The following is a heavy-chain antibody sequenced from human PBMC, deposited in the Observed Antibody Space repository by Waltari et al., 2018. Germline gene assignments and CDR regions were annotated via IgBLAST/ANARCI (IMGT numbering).Heavy chain of an antibody. V-gene: IGHV3-33*01. CDR1: GFPFSTYS. CDR3: ARAALVRRNKLNWFDP. J-gene: IGHJ5*02. D-gene: IGHD1-1*01. CDR2: MWNDGINK. Sequence: QVQLVESGGGVVQPGRSLRLSCAASGFPFSTYSLPRIRQAPGKGLEWVAVMWNDGINKYYADSVKGRFTVSRDVSRDTLYLQMNSLRAEDTAVYYCARAALVRRNKLNWFDPWGQGTLVTVSS.